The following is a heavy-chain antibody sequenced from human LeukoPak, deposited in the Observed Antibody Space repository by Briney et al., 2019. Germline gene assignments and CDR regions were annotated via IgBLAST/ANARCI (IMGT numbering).Heavy chain of an antibody. J-gene: IGHJ5*02. CDR2: ISAYNGNT. Sequence: ASVKVSCKASGYTFTSYGISWVRQAPGQGLEWMGWISAYNGNTNYAQKLQGRVTMTTDTSTSTAYMELRSLRSEDTAVYYCATDIGYCSSTSCYWFDPWGQGTLVTVSS. D-gene: IGHD2-2*01. CDR1: GYTFTSYG. V-gene: IGHV1-18*01. CDR3: ATDIGYCSSTSCYWFDP.